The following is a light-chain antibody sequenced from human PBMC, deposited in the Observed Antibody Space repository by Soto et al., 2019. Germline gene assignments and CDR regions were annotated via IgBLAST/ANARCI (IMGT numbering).Light chain of an antibody. CDR3: LQDYNYPPT. Sequence: AIQMTQSPSSLSASVGDRVTITCRASQGIRNDLGWYQQKPGKDPKLLIYAASILQSGVPSRFNSSGSGTDFTLTISSLQPEDFATYYCLQDYNYPPTFGQGTKVEIK. CDR1: QGIRND. J-gene: IGKJ1*01. CDR2: AAS. V-gene: IGKV1-6*01.